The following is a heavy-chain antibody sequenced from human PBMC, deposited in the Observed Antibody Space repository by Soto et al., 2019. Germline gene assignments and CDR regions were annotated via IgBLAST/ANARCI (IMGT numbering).Heavy chain of an antibody. D-gene: IGHD3-22*01. V-gene: IGHV4-61*01. CDR2: IYYSGCT. CDR3: ARDRGAGYDSSGYYLPLGY. J-gene: IGHJ4*02. Sequence: QVQLQESGPGLVKPSETLSLTCTVSGGSVSSGSYYWSWIRQPPGKGLEWIGYIYYSGCTNYNPSHKRRVTISVDTSKNQFSLKLSSVTAADTAVYYCARDRGAGYDSSGYYLPLGYWGQGTLVTVSS. CDR1: GGSVSSGSYY.